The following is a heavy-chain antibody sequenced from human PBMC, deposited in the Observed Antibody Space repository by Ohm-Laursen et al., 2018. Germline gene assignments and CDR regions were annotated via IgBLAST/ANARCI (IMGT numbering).Heavy chain of an antibody. J-gene: IGHJ4*02. Sequence: SLRLSCSASGFTFSDYGMHWVRQAPGKGLEWVANIEQDGSEKNYVESVKGRFTISRDNAKNSLFLQLNALRAEDTAVYYCAAGSGWLIDYWGQGTLVTVSS. V-gene: IGHV3-7*01. CDR1: GFTFSDYG. CDR2: IEQDGSEK. D-gene: IGHD6-19*01. CDR3: AAGSGWLIDY.